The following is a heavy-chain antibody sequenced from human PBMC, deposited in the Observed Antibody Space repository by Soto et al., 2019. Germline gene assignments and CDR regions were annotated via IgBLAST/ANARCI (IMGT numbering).Heavy chain of an antibody. D-gene: IGHD3-10*01. CDR3: AKRKVRGVINH. Sequence: GSLRLSCAASGFTFSSYALSWVRQAPGKGLEWVSAISGSGGSTYYADSVKGRFTISRDNSKNTLYLQMNSLRAEDTAVYYCAKRKVRGVINHWGQGTLVTVSS. V-gene: IGHV3-23*01. CDR1: GFTFSSYA. J-gene: IGHJ5*02. CDR2: ISGSGGST.